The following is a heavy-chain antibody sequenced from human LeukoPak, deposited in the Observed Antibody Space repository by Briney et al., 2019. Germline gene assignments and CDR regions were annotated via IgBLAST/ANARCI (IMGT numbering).Heavy chain of an antibody. V-gene: IGHV1-3*01. D-gene: IGHD3-10*01. CDR2: IDAGNGKT. CDR3: VGSGPNYYYYYYGMDV. J-gene: IGHJ6*02. Sequence: GSSVKVSCKASQYTFTDYAVHWVRQAPGQRLEWMGWIDAGNGKTKYSQSFQGRVTIIRDTSATTAYMELSSLTSEDTAVYYCVGSGPNYYYYYYGMDVWGQGTTVTVSS. CDR1: QYTFTDYA.